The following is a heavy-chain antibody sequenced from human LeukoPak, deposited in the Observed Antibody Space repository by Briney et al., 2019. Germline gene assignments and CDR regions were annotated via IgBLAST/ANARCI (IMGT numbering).Heavy chain of an antibody. D-gene: IGHD3-22*01. CDR1: GYTFTGYY. V-gene: IGHV1-2*02. Sequence: ASVKVSCKASGYTFTGYYMHWVRQAPGQGLEWMGWINPNSGGTNYAQKFQGRVTMTRDTSISTAYMELSRLRSDDTAVYYCASDQGYYDSSGYHRWGQGTLVTVSS. CDR3: ASDQGYYDSSGYHR. CDR2: INPNSGGT. J-gene: IGHJ4*02.